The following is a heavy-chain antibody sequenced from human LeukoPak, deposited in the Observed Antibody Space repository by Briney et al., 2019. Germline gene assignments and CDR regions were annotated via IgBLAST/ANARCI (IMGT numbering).Heavy chain of an antibody. CDR3: ARDGTGGATAGFDH. CDR1: GYTFTNYG. CDR2: ISAYNGDT. Sequence: ASVKVSCKASGYTFTNYGISWVRQAPGQGLEWMGWISAYNGDTNYAQKVQGRVTMTTDTSTSTAYMELRSLRSDDTAVYYCARDGTGGATAGFDHWGQGTLVTVSS. D-gene: IGHD1-26*01. J-gene: IGHJ4*02. V-gene: IGHV1-18*01.